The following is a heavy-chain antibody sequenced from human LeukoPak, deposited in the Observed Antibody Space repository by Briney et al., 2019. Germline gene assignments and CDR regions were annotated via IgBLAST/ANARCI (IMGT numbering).Heavy chain of an antibody. J-gene: IGHJ4*02. CDR1: GYTFTNYG. D-gene: IGHD5/OR15-5a*01. CDR3: ARDAVSTTTAGGIDY. CDR2: ISAYSGYT. Sequence: ASVKVSCKASGYTFTNYGISWVRQAPGQGLGWMGWISAYSGYTHYAQKIQGRVTVTTEASTSTAYMELRSLTSYDTAVYYSARDAVSTTTAGGIDYWGQGTLVTVSS. V-gene: IGHV1-18*01.